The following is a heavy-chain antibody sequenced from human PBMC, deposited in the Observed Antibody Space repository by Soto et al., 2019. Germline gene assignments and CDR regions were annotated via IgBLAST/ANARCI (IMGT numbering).Heavy chain of an antibody. CDR2: IYYSGST. J-gene: IGHJ4*02. CDR1: GGSLTSYY. V-gene: IGHV4-59*06. D-gene: IGHD4-17*01. Sequence: PSETLSLTCTVSGGSLTSYYWSWIRQHPGKGLEWIGYIYYSGSTYYNPSLKSRVTISVDTSKNQFSLKLSSVTAADTAVYYCARVHDYGDYVWFDYWGQGTLVTVSS. CDR3: ARVHDYGDYVWFDY.